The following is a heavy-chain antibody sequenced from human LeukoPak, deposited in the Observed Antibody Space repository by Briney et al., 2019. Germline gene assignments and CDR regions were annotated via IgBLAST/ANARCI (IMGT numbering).Heavy chain of an antibody. CDR1: GGXVDGGLYY. Sequence: PSETLSLTCTVSGGXVDGGLYYWNWIRQPPGKGLEWIGSISYSESSTYNPSLKSRVTISVDTSKNQFSLNLRSVSAADTAVYYCARGWASRSYYNYWGQGTLVTVSS. J-gene: IGHJ4*02. V-gene: IGHV4-61*01. CDR3: ARGWASRSYYNY. D-gene: IGHD1-26*01. CDR2: ISYSESS.